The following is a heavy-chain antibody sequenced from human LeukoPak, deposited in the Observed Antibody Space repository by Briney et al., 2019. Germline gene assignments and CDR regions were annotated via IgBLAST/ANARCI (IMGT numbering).Heavy chain of an antibody. D-gene: IGHD6-19*01. Sequence: RPSETLSLTCAVYGGSFSGYYWSWIRQPPGKGLEWIGEINHSGSTNYNPSLKSRVTISVDTSKNQFSLKLSSVTAADTAVYYCARVGAARAVAGTWSLDYWGQGTLVTVSS. CDR2: INHSGST. CDR3: ARVGAARAVAGTWSLDY. V-gene: IGHV4-34*01. J-gene: IGHJ4*02. CDR1: GGSFSGYY.